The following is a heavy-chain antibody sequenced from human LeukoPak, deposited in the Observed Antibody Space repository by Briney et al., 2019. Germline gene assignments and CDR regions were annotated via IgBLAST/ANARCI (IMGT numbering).Heavy chain of an antibody. CDR3: AKATDYYDSSGYYHRPDY. V-gene: IGHV3-23*01. J-gene: IGHJ4*02. CDR1: GFTFSSYA. CDR2: ISGSGGST. Sequence: GGSLRLSCAASGFTFSSYAMSWVRQAPGKGLEWVSAISGSGGSTYFADSVKGRFTISRDNSKNTLYLQMNSLRAEDTAVYYCAKATDYYDSSGYYHRPDYWGQGTLVTVSS. D-gene: IGHD3-22*01.